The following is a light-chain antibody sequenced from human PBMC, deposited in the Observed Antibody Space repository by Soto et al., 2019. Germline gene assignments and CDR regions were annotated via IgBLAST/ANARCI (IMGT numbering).Light chain of an antibody. V-gene: IGKV3-11*01. CDR1: PSVTNY. CDR2: GAF. Sequence: EIVLTPSPGTLSLSPGERATLSCKTSPSVTNYLAWYQQKPGQPPRLLIYGAFNRAAGIPAGFSGSGSGTDFTLTISSLEPEDSAVYYCQQRNIWPPVTFGQGTRLEIK. J-gene: IGKJ5*01. CDR3: QQRNIWPPVT.